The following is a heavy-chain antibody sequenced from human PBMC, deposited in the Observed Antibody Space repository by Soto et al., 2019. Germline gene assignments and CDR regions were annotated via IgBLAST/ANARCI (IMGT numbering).Heavy chain of an antibody. Sequence: SQTLSRTCYISGDSVSSNSAGWNWIRQHPSRGLEWLGRTYYKSKWYYTYAASVKSRITVSPDTSKNQFSLQLTSVTPEDTAVYYCARGSWDDVSGHYYMDVWDKGTTVTVSS. J-gene: IGHJ6*03. CDR3: ARGSWDDVSGHYYMDV. CDR1: GDSVSSNSAG. D-gene: IGHD1-1*01. CDR2: TYYKSKWYY. V-gene: IGHV6-1*01.